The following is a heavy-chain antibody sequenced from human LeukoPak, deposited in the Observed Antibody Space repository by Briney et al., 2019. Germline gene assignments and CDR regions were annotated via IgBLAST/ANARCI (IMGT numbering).Heavy chain of an antibody. V-gene: IGHV3-9*01. CDR3: AKGCGGDYDCFQH. CDR1: GFTFDDYA. Sequence: GRSLRLSCAASGFTFDDYAMHWVRQAPGKGLEWVSGISWNSGSIGYADSVKGRFTISRANAKNSLYLQMNSLRAEDTALYYCAKGCGGDYDCFQHWGQGTLVTVSS. D-gene: IGHD2-21*02. CDR2: ISWNSGSI. J-gene: IGHJ1*01.